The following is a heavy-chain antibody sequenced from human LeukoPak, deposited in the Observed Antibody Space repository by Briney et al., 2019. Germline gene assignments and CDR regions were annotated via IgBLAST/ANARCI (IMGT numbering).Heavy chain of an antibody. D-gene: IGHD3-22*01. J-gene: IGHJ4*02. V-gene: IGHV1-69*13. Sequence: ASVNVSCKASGGTFSSYAISWVRQAPGQGLEWMGGIIPIFGTANYAQKFQGRVTITADESTSTAYMELSSLRAEDTAVYYCAIYDSSGYYNYWGQGTLVTVSS. CDR2: IIPIFGTA. CDR3: AIYDSSGYYNY. CDR1: GGTFSSYA.